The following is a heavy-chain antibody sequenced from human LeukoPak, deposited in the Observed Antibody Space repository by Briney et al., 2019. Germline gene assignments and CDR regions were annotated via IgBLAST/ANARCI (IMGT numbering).Heavy chain of an antibody. CDR2: ISFDGSNK. J-gene: IGHJ4*02. Sequence: PGRSLRLSCAASGFTFSTYAIHWVRQAPGKGLEWVAVISFDGSNKYYADSVKGRFTISRDNSKNTLYLQMSSLRADDTAVYYCAKEMAPEGYSYGYDYWGQGTLVTVSS. V-gene: IGHV3-30*04. D-gene: IGHD5-18*01. CDR1: GFTFSTYA. CDR3: AKEMAPEGYSYGYDY.